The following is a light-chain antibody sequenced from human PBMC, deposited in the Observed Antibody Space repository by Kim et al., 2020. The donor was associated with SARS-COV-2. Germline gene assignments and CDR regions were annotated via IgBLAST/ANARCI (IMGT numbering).Light chain of an antibody. Sequence: LSPGERATLSYSASQSVSSSYLAWYQQKPGQAPRLLIYGVSSRATGIPDRFSGSGSGTDFTLTISRLEPEDFAVYYCQDYGGSLFTFGQGTKLEI. CDR3: QDYGGSLFT. V-gene: IGKV3-20*01. CDR2: GVS. J-gene: IGKJ2*01. CDR1: QSVSSSY.